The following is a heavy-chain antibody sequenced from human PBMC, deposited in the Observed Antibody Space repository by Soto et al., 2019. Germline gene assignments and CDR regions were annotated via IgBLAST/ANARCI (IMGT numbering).Heavy chain of an antibody. D-gene: IGHD3-3*02. CDR1: GFMFTSSA. CDR3: AAVPVLTFLKWLPAYFDY. J-gene: IGHJ4*02. Sequence: GASVKVSCKTSGFMFTSSAVQWVRQARGQRLEWIGWLVVGSGNTHYAQHFQERVTLTRDMSAGTAYMELSSLRSEDTAVYYCAAVPVLTFLKWLPAYFDYWGQGTLVTVSS. CDR2: LVVGSGNT. V-gene: IGHV1-58*01.